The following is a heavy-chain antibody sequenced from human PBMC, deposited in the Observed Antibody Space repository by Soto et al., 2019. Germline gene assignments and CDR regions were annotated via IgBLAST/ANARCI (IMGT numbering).Heavy chain of an antibody. CDR1: GDSLTNNHW. CDR3: VRDSRTGCSSINCYMH. J-gene: IGHJ4*02. CDR2: IWHTGRP. Sequence: QLQLRESGPGLVQPSGTLSLTCDVSGDSLTNNHWWSWVRQAPGKGLEWIGEIWHTGRPNYNPSLKSRVATSIDKSQNQFSLNLSSVTAADTAVYYCVRDSRTGCSSINCYMHWGQGTLVTVSS. D-gene: IGHD2-15*01. V-gene: IGHV4-4*02.